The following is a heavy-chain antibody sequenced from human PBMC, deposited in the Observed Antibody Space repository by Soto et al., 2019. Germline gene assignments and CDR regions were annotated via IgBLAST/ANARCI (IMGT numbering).Heavy chain of an antibody. CDR2: INHSGST. CDR1: DGKIGDHG. CDR3: AREGSGSYYNRDFDY. V-gene: IGHV4-34*01. Sequence: PSEMHRDSYTVDDGKIGDHGGRRIRQTPGKGLEWIGEINHSGSTNYNPSLKSRVTISVDTSKNQFSLKLGSVTAADTAVYYCAREGSGSYYNRDFDYWGQGTLVTVSS. J-gene: IGHJ4*02. D-gene: IGHD3-10*01.